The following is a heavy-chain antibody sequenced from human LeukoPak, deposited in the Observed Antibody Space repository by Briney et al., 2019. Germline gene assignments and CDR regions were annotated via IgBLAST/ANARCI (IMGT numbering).Heavy chain of an antibody. D-gene: IGHD5-24*01. Sequence: SETLSLTCTVSRYSMSSDYYWGWIRQPPGKGLEWIASMYQTGSTYYNPSLKSRVTISVDTSKNQFSLKLNSVTAADTAVYYCATREMATKYYFDYWGQGTLVTVSS. CDR3: ATREMATKYYFDY. CDR1: RYSMSSDYY. V-gene: IGHV4-38-2*02. CDR2: MYQTGST. J-gene: IGHJ4*02.